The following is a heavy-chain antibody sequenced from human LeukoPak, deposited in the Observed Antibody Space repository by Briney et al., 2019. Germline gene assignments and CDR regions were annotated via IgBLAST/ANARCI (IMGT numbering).Heavy chain of an antibody. V-gene: IGHV3-7*01. D-gene: IGHD3-10*01. Sequence: GGSLRLSCAASGFTFSNHWTSWVRQAPGKGLEGVATIKQDGSEKYYMDSVKGRFTISRDNAKNSLYLQMNSLRAEDTAVYYCARDLMVRGVHYYYYGMDVWGQGTTVTVSS. CDR3: ARDLMVRGVHYYYYGMDV. J-gene: IGHJ6*02. CDR2: IKQDGSEK. CDR1: GFTFSNHW.